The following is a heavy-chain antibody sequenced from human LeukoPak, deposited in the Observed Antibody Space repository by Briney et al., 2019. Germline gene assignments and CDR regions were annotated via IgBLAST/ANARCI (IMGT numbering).Heavy chain of an antibody. V-gene: IGHV1-18*01. CDR3: ARYIVVVPAAIPAWVVATSYGMDV. Sequence: ASVKVSCKASGGTFSSYAISWVRQAPGQGLEWMGWISAYNGNTNYAQKLQGRVTMTTDTSTSTAYMELRSLRSDDTAVYYCARYIVVVPAAIPAWVVATSYGMDVWGQGTTVTVSS. J-gene: IGHJ6*02. CDR2: ISAYNGNT. CDR1: GGTFSSYA. D-gene: IGHD2-2*02.